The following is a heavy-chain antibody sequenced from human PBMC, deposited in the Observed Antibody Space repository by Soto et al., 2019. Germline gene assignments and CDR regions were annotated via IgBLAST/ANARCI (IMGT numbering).Heavy chain of an antibody. CDR3: ARGGRSGTFYYHYGMDV. CDR2: IIPIFGTA. D-gene: IGHD3-16*01. J-gene: IGHJ6*02. CDR1: GGTFSSYA. Sequence: QVQLVQSGAAVKKPGSSVKVSCKASGGTFSSYAISWVRQAPGQGLEWMGGIIPIFGTANYAQKFQGRVTITADESTSTAYMELSSLRSEDTAVYYCARGGRSGTFYYHYGMDVWGQGTTVTVSS. V-gene: IGHV1-69*12.